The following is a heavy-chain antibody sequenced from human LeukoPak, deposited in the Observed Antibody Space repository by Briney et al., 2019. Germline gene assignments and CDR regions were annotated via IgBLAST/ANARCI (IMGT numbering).Heavy chain of an antibody. Sequence: GGSLRLSCAASGFTFSSYAMSWVRQAPGKGLEWVSAISGSGGTTYYADSVKGRFTISRDNSKNTLYLQMNSLRAEDTAVYCCAKLYYYDSSGYSDWGQGTLVTVSS. V-gene: IGHV3-23*01. J-gene: IGHJ4*02. CDR1: GFTFSSYA. CDR3: AKLYYYDSSGYSD. D-gene: IGHD3-22*01. CDR2: ISGSGGTT.